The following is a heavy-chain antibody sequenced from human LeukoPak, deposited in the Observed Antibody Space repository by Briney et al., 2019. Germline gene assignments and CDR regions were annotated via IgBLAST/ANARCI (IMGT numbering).Heavy chain of an antibody. V-gene: IGHV4-59*01. J-gene: IGHJ2*01. CDR3: AKAMSSAWNFDL. CDR1: GDSISTYS. Sequence: SETLSLTCTVSGDSISTYSWIWIRQPPGKGLECIGYISYSGSTNFNPSLQSRVTMTVATSKNQFSLKLNSVTAADTAVYYCAKAMSSAWNFDLWGRGTLVTVSS. CDR2: ISYSGST. D-gene: IGHD3-10*01.